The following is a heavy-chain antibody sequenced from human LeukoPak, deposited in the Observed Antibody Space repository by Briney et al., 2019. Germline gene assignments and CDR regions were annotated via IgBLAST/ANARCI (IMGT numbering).Heavy chain of an antibody. D-gene: IGHD3-3*02. CDR1: GFTFSSYG. CDR3: AKPGHWVIFGVVIVKNYYYYMDV. Sequence: QSGGSLRLSCAASGFTFSSYGMSWVRQAPGKGLEGVAVISYDGSNKYYADSVKGRFTISRDNSKNTLYLQMNSLRAEDTAVYYCAKPGHWVIFGVVIVKNYYYYMDVWGKGTTVTVSS. CDR2: ISYDGSNK. J-gene: IGHJ6*03. V-gene: IGHV3-30*19.